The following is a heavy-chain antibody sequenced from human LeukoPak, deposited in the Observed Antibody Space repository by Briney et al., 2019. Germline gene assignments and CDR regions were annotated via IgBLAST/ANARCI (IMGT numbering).Heavy chain of an antibody. D-gene: IGHD6-19*01. CDR1: GFTFDDYA. Sequence: GGSLRLSCAASGFTFDDYAMHWVRQAPGKGLEWVSDISWNSGSIGYADSVKGRFTISRDNAKNSLYLQMNSLRAEDMALYYCAKDQGIAVAGTGFDYWGQGTLVTVSS. J-gene: IGHJ4*02. V-gene: IGHV3-9*03. CDR2: ISWNSGSI. CDR3: AKDQGIAVAGTGFDY.